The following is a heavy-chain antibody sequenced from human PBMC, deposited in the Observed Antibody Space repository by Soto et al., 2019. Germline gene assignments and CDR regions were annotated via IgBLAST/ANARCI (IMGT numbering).Heavy chain of an antibody. Sequence: SETLSLTCAVYGGCFSGYYWSWIRQPPGKGLEWIGEINHSGSTNYNPSLKSRVTISVDTSKNQFSLKLSSVTAADTAVYYCARRGPFTMIVVVITASKGWFDPWGQGTLVT. V-gene: IGHV4-34*01. CDR3: ARRGPFTMIVVVITASKGWFDP. D-gene: IGHD3-22*01. CDR1: GGCFSGYY. J-gene: IGHJ5*02. CDR2: INHSGST.